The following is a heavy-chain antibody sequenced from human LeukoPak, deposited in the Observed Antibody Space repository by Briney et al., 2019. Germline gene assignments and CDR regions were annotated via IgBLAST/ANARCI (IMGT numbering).Heavy chain of an antibody. CDR1: GFTFSNAW. D-gene: IGHD1-26*01. J-gene: IGHJ3*01. CDR3: TKDLSGSYFNRDAFDV. CDR2: IKSKTDGGTT. Sequence: PGGSLRLSCAASGFTFSNAWMSWVRQAPGKGLEWVGRIKSKTDGGTTDYAAPVKGRFTISRDDSKNTLYLQMNSLKTEDTAVYYCTKDLSGSYFNRDAFDVWGQGTMVTVSS. V-gene: IGHV3-15*01.